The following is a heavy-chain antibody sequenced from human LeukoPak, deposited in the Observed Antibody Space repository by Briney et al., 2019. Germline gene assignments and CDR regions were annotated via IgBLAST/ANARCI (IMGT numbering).Heavy chain of an antibody. CDR3: ARGGVGEAFDI. V-gene: IGHV3-33*08. CDR1: GFTFSSYG. Sequence: GRSLRLSCAASGFTFSSYGMHWVRQAPGKGLEWVAVIWYGGSNKYYADSVKGRFTISRDNSKNTLYLQMNSLRAEDTAVYYCARGGVGEAFDIWGQGTMVTVSS. CDR2: IWYGGSNK. J-gene: IGHJ3*02. D-gene: IGHD1-26*01.